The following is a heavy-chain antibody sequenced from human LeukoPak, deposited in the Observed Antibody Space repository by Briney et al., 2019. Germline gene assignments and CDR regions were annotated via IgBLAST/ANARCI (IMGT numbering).Heavy chain of an antibody. CDR1: GFTFTTYW. J-gene: IGHJ6*02. CDR2: INSDGSIT. V-gene: IGHV3-74*01. D-gene: IGHD5-18*01. CDR3: ARDAVDTANAV. Sequence: PGGSLGLSCAASGFTFTTYWMHWVRHAPGKGLVWVSHINSDGSITSYADSVKGRFTISRDNAKSTLYLQMNSLRAEDTAVYYCARDAVDTANAVWGQGTTVTVSS.